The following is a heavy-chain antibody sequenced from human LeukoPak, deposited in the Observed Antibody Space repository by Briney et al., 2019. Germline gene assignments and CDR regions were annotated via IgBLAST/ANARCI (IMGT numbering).Heavy chain of an antibody. Sequence: PGGSLRLSCAASGFTFSSYGMHWVRQAPGKGLEWVAFIRYDGSNKYYADSVKGRFTISRDNSKNTLYLQMNSLRAEDTAVYYCAKDHNGVEQRPYYYYYYMDVWGKGTTVTVSS. J-gene: IGHJ6*03. CDR3: AKDHNGVEQRPYYYYYYMDV. D-gene: IGHD6-25*01. CDR1: GFTFSSYG. CDR2: IRYDGSNK. V-gene: IGHV3-30*02.